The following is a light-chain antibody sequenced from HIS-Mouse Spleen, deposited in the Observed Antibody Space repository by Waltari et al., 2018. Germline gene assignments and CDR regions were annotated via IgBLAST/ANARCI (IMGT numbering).Light chain of an antibody. CDR2: GAS. CDR1: QSVSSSY. V-gene: IGKV3-20*01. Sequence: EIVLTQSPGTLSLSPGERATLSCRASQSVSSSYLAWYQPKPGQAPRLPIYGASSRATGIPDRFSGSGSGTDFTLTISRLEPEDFAVYYCQQYGSSSALTFGGGTKVEIK. J-gene: IGKJ4*01. CDR3: QQYGSSSALT.